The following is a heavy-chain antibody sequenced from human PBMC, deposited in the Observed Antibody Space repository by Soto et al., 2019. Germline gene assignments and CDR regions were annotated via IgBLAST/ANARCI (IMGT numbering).Heavy chain of an antibody. CDR2: ISGYNGNT. V-gene: IGHV1-18*01. D-gene: IGHD1-26*01. Sequence: QVLLMQSGPEVKKPGASVKVSCKASGYTFHNYGISWVRQVPGQGLEWMGLISGYNGNTNYAPKIQGRVTVTRDTSTATAYMELRSLRSDDTAIYYCARGSESFDLWGQGTLVTVSS. CDR1: GYTFHNYG. J-gene: IGHJ4*02. CDR3: ARGSESFDL.